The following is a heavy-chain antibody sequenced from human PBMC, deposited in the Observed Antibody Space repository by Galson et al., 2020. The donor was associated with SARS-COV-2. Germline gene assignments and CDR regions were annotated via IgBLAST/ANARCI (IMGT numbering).Heavy chain of an antibody. CDR1: VSNHA. D-gene: IGHD3-10*01. CDR2: IYYDGRKT. Sequence: GGSLRLSCEGAVSNHAVHWVRQAPGKGLEWVAVIYYDGRKTYYADSVKGRFTISRDNSKNTAFLHMHRLRVEDTGVYFCADGASASYLLTSWGPGTQVTVSS. V-gene: IGHV3-33*08. CDR3: ADGASASYLLTS. J-gene: IGHJ4*02.